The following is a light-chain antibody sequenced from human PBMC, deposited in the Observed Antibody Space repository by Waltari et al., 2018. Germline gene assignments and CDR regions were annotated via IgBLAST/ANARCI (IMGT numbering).Light chain of an antibody. CDR3: SSYTSSSTRVV. CDR1: RRDVGGYHY. CDR2: DVS. V-gene: IGLV2-14*03. Sequence: QSALTQPASVSGSPGQSITLSCTGTRRDVGGYHYVSWYQQHPGKAPTRIIYDVSDRPSGVSNRFSGSKSGNTASLTISGLQAEDETDYYCSSYTSSSTRVVFGGGTKLTVL. J-gene: IGLJ2*01.